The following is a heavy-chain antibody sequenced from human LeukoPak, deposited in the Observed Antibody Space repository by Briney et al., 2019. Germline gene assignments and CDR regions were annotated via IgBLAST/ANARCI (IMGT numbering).Heavy chain of an antibody. Sequence: PGGSLRLSCEASGLDFSRHAMTWVRQAPGKGLEWVSGITSSGASTFHAESVQGRFTISRDNSKNTLYLQMNSLRAEDTAVYYCAKHPVYSDYYYYYYMDVWGKGTTVTVSS. CDR3: AKHPVYSDYYYYYYMDV. J-gene: IGHJ6*03. V-gene: IGHV3-23*01. D-gene: IGHD2-15*01. CDR1: GLDFSRHA. CDR2: ITSSGAST.